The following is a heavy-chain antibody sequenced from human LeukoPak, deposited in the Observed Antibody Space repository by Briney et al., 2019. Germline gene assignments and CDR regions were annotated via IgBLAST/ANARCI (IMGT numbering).Heavy chain of an antibody. D-gene: IGHD1-7*01. CDR3: ARDMDYRPIGNYYYGY. J-gene: IGHJ4*02. CDR1: GFTFSSYG. V-gene: IGHV3-30*03. Sequence: GGSQRLSCAASGFTFSSYGMHWVRQAPGKGLEWVAVISYDGSNKYYADSVKGRFTISRDNSKNTLYLQMNSLRAEDTAVYYCARDMDYRPIGNYYYGYWGQGTLVTVSS. CDR2: ISYDGSNK.